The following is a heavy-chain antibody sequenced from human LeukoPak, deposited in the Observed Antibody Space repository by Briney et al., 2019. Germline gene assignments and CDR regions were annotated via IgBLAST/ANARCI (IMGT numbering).Heavy chain of an antibody. J-gene: IGHJ6*02. CDR1: GFTFSSYS. V-gene: IGHV3-21*01. CDR3: ARGLGLTGTTVPDNFDYYYGMDV. D-gene: IGHD1-7*01. CDR2: ISSSSSYI. Sequence: PGGSLRLSCAASGFTFSSYSMNWVRQAPGKGLEWVSSISSSSSYIYYADSVKGRFTISRDNAKNSLYLQMNSLRAEDTAVYYCARGLGLTGTTVPDNFDYYYGMDVWSQGTTVTVSS.